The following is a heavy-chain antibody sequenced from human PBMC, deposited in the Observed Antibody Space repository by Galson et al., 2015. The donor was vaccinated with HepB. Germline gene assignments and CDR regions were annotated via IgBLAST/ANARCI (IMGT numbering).Heavy chain of an antibody. J-gene: IGHJ3*02. CDR1: GDSVSSNSAA. D-gene: IGHD4-23*01. Sequence: CAISGDSVSSNSAAWNWIRQSPSRGLEWLGRTYYRSKWYNDYAVSVKSRITINPDTSKNQFSLQLNSVTPEDTAVYYCARDPPPDYGGNSGAFDIWGQGTMVTVSS. V-gene: IGHV6-1*01. CDR3: ARDPPPDYGGNSGAFDI. CDR2: TYYRSKWYN.